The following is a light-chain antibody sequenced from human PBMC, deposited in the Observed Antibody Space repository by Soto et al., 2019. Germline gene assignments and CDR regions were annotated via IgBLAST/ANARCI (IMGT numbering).Light chain of an antibody. V-gene: IGLV1-44*01. CDR3: ASWDDSLNDVL. J-gene: IGLJ2*01. CDR2: NNN. CDR1: YSNFGSNI. Sequence: QLVLTQPPSASGTPGQRVTISCSGSYSNFGSNIVNWYQHFPGTAPKLLIYNNNKRPSGVPDRFSASKSGTSVSLAISGPQSEDEAIYYCASWDDSLNDVLFGGGTKLTVL.